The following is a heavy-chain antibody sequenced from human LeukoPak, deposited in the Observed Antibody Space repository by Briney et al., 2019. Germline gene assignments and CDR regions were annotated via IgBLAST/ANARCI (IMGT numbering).Heavy chain of an antibody. CDR2: INPSGGST. CDR3: ARGPAKYCSSTSCEWGHFDY. V-gene: IGHV1-46*01. CDR1: GYTFTSYY. Sequence: PSVKVSCKASGYTFTSYYMHWVRQAPGQGLEWMGIINPSGGSTNYAQKFQGRVTMTRDTSTSTVYMELRSLRSEDTAVYYCARGPAKYCSSTSCEWGHFDYWGQGTLVTVSS. J-gene: IGHJ4*02. D-gene: IGHD2-2*01.